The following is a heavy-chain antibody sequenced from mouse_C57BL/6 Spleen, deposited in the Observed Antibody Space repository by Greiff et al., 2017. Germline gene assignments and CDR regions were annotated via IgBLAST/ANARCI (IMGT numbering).Heavy chain of an antibody. CDR3: ARRANSYYFDY. D-gene: IGHD4-1*01. V-gene: IGHV5-17*01. CDR1: GFTFSDYG. CDR2: ISSGSSTI. Sequence: VQLQQSGGGLVKPGGSLKLSCAASGFTFSDYGMHWVRQAPEKGLEWVAYISSGSSTIYYADTVKGRFTISRDNAKNTLFLQMTSLRSEDTAMYYCARRANSYYFDYWGQGTTLTVSS. J-gene: IGHJ2*01.